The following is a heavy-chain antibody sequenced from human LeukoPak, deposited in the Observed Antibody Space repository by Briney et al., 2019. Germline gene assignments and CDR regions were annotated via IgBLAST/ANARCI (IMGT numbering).Heavy chain of an antibody. CDR3: ARAGVITIFGVVINDAFDI. CDR1: GGTFSSYA. CDR2: IIPIFGTA. V-gene: IGHV1-69*13. J-gene: IGHJ3*02. D-gene: IGHD3-3*01. Sequence: SVKVSYKASGGTFSSYAISWVRQAPGQGLEWMGGIIPIFGTANYAQKFQGRVTITADESTSTAYMELSSLRSEDTAVYYCARAGVITIFGVVINDAFDIWGQGTMVTVSS.